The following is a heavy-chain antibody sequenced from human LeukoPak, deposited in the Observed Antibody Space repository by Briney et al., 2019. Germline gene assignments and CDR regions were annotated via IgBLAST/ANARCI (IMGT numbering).Heavy chain of an antibody. D-gene: IGHD6-13*01. CDR3: ARGRKAAVLSRLKDWYFDL. CDR1: GGSFSGYY. V-gene: IGHV4-34*01. CDR2: INHSGST. J-gene: IGHJ2*01. Sequence: SETLSLTCAVYGGSFSGYYWSWIRQPPGKGLEWIGEINHSGSTNYNPSLKSRVTISVDTSKNQFSLKLSSVTAADTAVYYCARGRKAAVLSRLKDWYFDLWGRGTLVTVSS.